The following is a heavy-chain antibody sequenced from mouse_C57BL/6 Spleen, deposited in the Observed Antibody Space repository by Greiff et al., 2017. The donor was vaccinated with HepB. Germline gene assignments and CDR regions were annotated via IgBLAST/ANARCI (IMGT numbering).Heavy chain of an antibody. CDR1: GFNIKDDY. J-gene: IGHJ3*01. Sequence: VQLKQSGAELVRPGASVKLSCTASGFNIKDDYMHWVKQRPEQGLEWIGWIDPENGDTEYASKFQGKATITADTSSNTAYLQLSSLTSEDTAVYYCTTGPRDWFAYWGQGTLVTVSA. D-gene: IGHD6-1*01. CDR2: IDPENGDT. CDR3: TTGPRDWFAY. V-gene: IGHV14-4*01.